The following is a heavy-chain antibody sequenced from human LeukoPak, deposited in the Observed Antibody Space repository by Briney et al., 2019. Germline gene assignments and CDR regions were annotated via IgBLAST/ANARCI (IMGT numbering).Heavy chain of an antibody. CDR3: AKNRVILWFGDFDY. CDR1: GFTFSNYD. J-gene: IGHJ4*02. Sequence: PGGSLRLSCAASGFTFSNYDMHWVRQAPGKGLEWVAFIRYDGSNKYYADSVKGRFTISRDSSRNTLYLQMNSLRAEDTAVYYCAKNRVILWFGDFDYWGQGTLITVSS. D-gene: IGHD3-10*01. CDR2: IRYDGSNK. V-gene: IGHV3-30*02.